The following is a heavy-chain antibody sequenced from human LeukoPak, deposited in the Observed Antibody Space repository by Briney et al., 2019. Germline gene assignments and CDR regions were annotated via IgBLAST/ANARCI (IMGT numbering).Heavy chain of an antibody. CDR3: ARDEGPERPSGYFDY. Sequence: ASVKVSCKASGYTFTGYYMHWVRQAPGQGLEWMGWINPNSGGTNYAQKFQGWVTMTRDTSISTAYMELSRLRSDDTAVYYCARDEGPERPSGYFDYWGQGTLVTVSS. CDR2: INPNSGGT. D-gene: IGHD1-1*01. V-gene: IGHV1-2*04. CDR1: GYTFTGYY. J-gene: IGHJ4*02.